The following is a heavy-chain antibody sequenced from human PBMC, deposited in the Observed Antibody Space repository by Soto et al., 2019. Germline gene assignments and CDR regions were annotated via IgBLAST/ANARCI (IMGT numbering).Heavy chain of an antibody. CDR1: GFTFSSYG. Sequence: QVQLVESGGGVVQPGRSLRLSCAASGFTFSSYGMHWVRQAPGKGLEWVAVIWYDGSNKYYADSVKGRFTISRDNSKNTLYLQMNSLRAEDTAVYYCARAGYGSGDLDYWGQGTLVTVSS. D-gene: IGHD3-10*01. CDR2: IWYDGSNK. CDR3: ARAGYGSGDLDY. J-gene: IGHJ4*02. V-gene: IGHV3-33*01.